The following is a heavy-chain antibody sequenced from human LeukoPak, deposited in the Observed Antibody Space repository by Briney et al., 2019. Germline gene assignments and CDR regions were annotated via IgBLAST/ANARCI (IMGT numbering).Heavy chain of an antibody. V-gene: IGHV4-30-4*01. CDR3: ARDFPSRPDY. J-gene: IGHJ4*02. CDR2: IYYSGST. Sequence: SETLSLTCTVSGGSISSGDYYWRWIRQPPGKGLEWIGYIYYSGSTYYNPSLKSRVTISVDTSKNQFSLKLSSVTAADTAVYYCARDFPSRPDYWGQGTLVTVSS. CDR1: GGSISSGDYY.